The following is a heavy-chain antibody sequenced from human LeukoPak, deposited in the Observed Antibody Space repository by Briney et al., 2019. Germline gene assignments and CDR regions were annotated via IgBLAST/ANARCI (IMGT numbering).Heavy chain of an antibody. J-gene: IGHJ4*02. CDR2: IYSAGST. CDR3: AREPSGTYRLDY. Sequence: PGGSLRLSCAASGFTVSSNYMSWVRQAPGKGLEWVSVIYSAGSTYYADSVKGRFTISRDNSKNTLYLQMNSLGAEDTAVYYCAREPSGTYRLDYWGQGTLVTVSS. CDR1: GFTVSSNY. V-gene: IGHV3-66*02. D-gene: IGHD1-26*01.